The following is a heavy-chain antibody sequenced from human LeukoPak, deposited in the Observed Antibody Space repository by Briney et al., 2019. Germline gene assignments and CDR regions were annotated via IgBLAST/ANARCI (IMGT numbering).Heavy chain of an antibody. V-gene: IGHV3-30*18. J-gene: IGHJ3*02. Sequence: GGSLRLSCAASGFTFRSYGMHWVRQAPGKGLEWVAVISTDGSNKYYADSVKGRFTISRDNSKNTLSLQMNNLRADDTALYYCAKGVPRYEGGAWIDAFDIWGQGTMVTVSS. CDR1: GFTFRSYG. CDR3: AKGVPRYEGGAWIDAFDI. CDR2: ISTDGSNK. D-gene: IGHD2-21*01.